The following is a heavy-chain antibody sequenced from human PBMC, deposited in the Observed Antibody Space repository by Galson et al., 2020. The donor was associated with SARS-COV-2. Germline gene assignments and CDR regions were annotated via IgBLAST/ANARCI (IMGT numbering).Heavy chain of an antibody. J-gene: IGHJ4*02. CDR1: GFTFSSHA. V-gene: IGHV3-30*04. D-gene: IGHD3-9*01. CDR3: ATDYDVLKVYPIHFFDY. Sequence: GGSLRLSCAASGFTFSSHAMHWVRQAPGKGLEWVAVISNDGRKPYYVDSVKGRFTISRDRSKNTLFLKMNSLRPGDTAVYFCATDYDVLKVYPIHFFDYWGQGTLVTVS. CDR2: ISNDGRKP.